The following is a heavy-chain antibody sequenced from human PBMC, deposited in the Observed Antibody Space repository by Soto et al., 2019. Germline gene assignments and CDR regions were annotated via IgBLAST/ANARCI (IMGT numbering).Heavy chain of an antibody. CDR3: ARHVVEPGPRGFDY. CDR2: TSYRGTA. CDR1: GGSISETYW. D-gene: IGHD2-2*01. Sequence: QGQLQESGPGLVEPSETLSLTCAVSGGSISETYWWSWVRQPPGKGLQWIGETSYRGTAHYNPSLRCRVTISMDTSRNQISLTLISLTAADSASYDCARHVVEPGPRGFDYWAQGTLVTVSS. V-gene: IGHV4-4*02. J-gene: IGHJ4*02.